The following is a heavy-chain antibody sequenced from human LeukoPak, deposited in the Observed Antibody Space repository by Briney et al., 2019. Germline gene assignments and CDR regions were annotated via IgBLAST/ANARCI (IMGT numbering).Heavy chain of an antibody. J-gene: IGHJ6*01. V-gene: IGHV1-46*01. D-gene: IGHD2-2*01. CDR3: ARSRRYCSSTSCYRYYYGMDV. CDR1: GYTITSYY. CDR2: VNPSGGST. Sequence: GASVKVSCKASGYTITSYYMHWVRQAPGQGLEWMGIVNPSGGSTSYAQKFQGRVTMTRDTSTSTVYMELSSLRSEDTAVYYCARSRRYCSSTSCYRYYYGMDVWGQGTTVTVSS.